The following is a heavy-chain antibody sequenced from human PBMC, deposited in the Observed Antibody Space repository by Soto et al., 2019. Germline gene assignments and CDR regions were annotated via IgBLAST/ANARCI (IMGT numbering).Heavy chain of an antibody. CDR1: GFTFSNYA. V-gene: IGHV3-30-3*01. CDR3: ARERLSYSSNWYFEY. D-gene: IGHD6-13*01. J-gene: IGHJ4*02. Sequence: QVQLVESGGGVVQPGGSLRLSCAASGFTFSNYAVHWVRQAPDKGLEWVAVISYDGTTKHYADSVKGRFTISRDNSRNTVYRQVTSLRPEDTAVYYCARERLSYSSNWYFEYWGQGTLVTVSS. CDR2: ISYDGTTK.